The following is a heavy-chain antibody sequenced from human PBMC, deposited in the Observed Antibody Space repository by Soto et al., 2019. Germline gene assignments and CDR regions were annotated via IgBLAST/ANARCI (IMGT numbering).Heavy chain of an antibody. Sequence: EVQLVESGGGLVKPGGSLRLSCAAFGFTFSSYTMNWVRQAPGKGLEWVSSISSSSSYIDYADSVKGRFTISRDNTKTSLYLQMTTLRAEDTAVYYCARDRWGDLKAFDIWGQGTKVTVSS. D-gene: IGHD3-16*01. CDR1: GFTFSSYT. J-gene: IGHJ3*02. V-gene: IGHV3-21*01. CDR2: ISSSSSYI. CDR3: ARDRWGDLKAFDI.